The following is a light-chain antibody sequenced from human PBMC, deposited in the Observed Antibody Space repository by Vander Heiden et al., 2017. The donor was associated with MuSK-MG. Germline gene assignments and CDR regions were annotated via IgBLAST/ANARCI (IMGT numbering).Light chain of an antibody. CDR1: QSVSSSY. J-gene: IGKJ2*01. CDR3: QQYGSSLQDT. Sequence: EIVLTQSPGTLSLSPGERATLSCRASQSVSSSYLAWYQQKPGQAPRLLIYGASSRATGIPDRFSGSGSGTDFTLTISRREPEDFAVYYCQQYGSSLQDTFGQGTKLEIK. CDR2: GAS. V-gene: IGKV3-20*01.